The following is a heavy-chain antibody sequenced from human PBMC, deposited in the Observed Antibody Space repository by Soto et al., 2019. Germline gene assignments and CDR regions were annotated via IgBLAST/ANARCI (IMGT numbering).Heavy chain of an antibody. CDR3: AREDMATIKAYYYYGMDV. J-gene: IGHJ6*02. CDR2: IIPIFGTA. D-gene: IGHD5-12*01. Sequence: SVKVSCKASGRTFSSYAISWVRQAPGQGLEWMGGIIPIFGTANYAQKFQGRVTITADESTSTAYMELSGLRSEDPAVYYCAREDMATIKAYYYYGMDVWGQGTTVTVSS. CDR1: GRTFSSYA. V-gene: IGHV1-69*13.